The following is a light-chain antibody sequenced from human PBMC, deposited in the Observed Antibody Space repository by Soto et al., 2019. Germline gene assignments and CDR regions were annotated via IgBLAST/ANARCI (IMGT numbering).Light chain of an antibody. Sequence: VTQSPSTLSVSPGHGATLSFRASQGISDTLAWYQQKPGEAPSLLIYATSIWPTGVPSRFSGSRSGTEFALTITNLQSEDFATYYCQPCYTSPRTFGGGTKVDIK. CDR2: ATS. CDR3: QPCYTSPRT. CDR1: QGISDT. J-gene: IGKJ4*02. V-gene: IGKV3D-15*03.